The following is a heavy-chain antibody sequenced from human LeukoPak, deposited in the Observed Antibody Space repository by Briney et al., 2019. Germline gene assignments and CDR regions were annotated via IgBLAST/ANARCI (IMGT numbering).Heavy chain of an antibody. J-gene: IGHJ4*02. V-gene: IGHV4-59*08. Sequence: PSETLSPTCTVSGGSINSYYWTWIRQPPGKGLEWIGYIYNSGSTNYNPSLKSRVTISVDTSKNQFSLKLSSVTAADTAVYYCARRRASGFGELFDYWGQGTLVTVSS. CDR2: IYNSGST. CDR3: ARRRASGFGELFDY. D-gene: IGHD3-10*01. CDR1: GGSINSYY.